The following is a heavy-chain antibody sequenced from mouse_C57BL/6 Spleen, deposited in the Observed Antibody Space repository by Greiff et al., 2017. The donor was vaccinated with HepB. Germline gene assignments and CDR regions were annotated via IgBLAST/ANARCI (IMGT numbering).Heavy chain of an antibody. CDR1: GYTFTSYT. CDR2: INPSSGYT. J-gene: IGHJ2*01. CDR3: AREIITTVVQY. D-gene: IGHD1-1*01. V-gene: IGHV1-4*01. Sequence: VQLQQSGAELARPGASVKMSCKASGYTFTSYTMHWVKQRPGQGLEWIGYINPSSGYTKYNQKFKDKATLTADKSSSTAYMQLSSLTSEDSAVYYCAREIITTVVQYWGQGTTLTVSS.